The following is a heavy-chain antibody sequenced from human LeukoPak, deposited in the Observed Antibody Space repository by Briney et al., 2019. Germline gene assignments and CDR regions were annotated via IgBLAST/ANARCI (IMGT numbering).Heavy chain of an antibody. D-gene: IGHD3-22*01. Sequence: GSLRLSCAASGFTFSSYAMSWLRQPPGKGLEWLGEINHSGSTNYNPSLKSRVTISVDTSKNQFSLKLSSVTAADTAVYYCAREAEVRVTTDNWFDPWGQGTLVTVSS. CDR2: INHSGST. V-gene: IGHV4-34*01. CDR3: AREAEVRVTTDNWFDP. J-gene: IGHJ5*02. CDR1: GFTFSSYA.